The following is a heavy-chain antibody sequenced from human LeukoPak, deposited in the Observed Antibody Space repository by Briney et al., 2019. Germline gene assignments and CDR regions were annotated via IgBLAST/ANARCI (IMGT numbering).Heavy chain of an antibody. CDR3: ARGDPYSSGWYEVDAFDI. CDR1: GGSISSYY. J-gene: IGHJ3*02. Sequence: PSETLSLTCTVSGGSISSYYWSWIRQPPGKGLEWIGYIYYSGSTNYNPSLKSRVTISVDTSKNQFSLKLSSVTAADTAVYYCARGDPYSSGWYEVDAFDIWGQGTMVTVSS. CDR2: IYYSGST. D-gene: IGHD6-19*01. V-gene: IGHV4-59*08.